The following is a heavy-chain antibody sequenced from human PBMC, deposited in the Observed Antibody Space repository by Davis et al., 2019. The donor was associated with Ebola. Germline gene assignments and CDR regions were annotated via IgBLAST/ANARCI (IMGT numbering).Heavy chain of an antibody. J-gene: IGHJ5*02. CDR2: ISYDGSNK. Sequence: GESLKISCAASGFTFSSYGMHWVRQAPGKGLEWVAVISYDGSNKYYADSVKGRFTISRDSSKNTLYLQMNSLRAEDTAVYYCAKLSASGPWGQGTLVTVSS. CDR3: AKLSASGP. D-gene: IGHD1-26*01. CDR1: GFTFSSYG. V-gene: IGHV3-30*18.